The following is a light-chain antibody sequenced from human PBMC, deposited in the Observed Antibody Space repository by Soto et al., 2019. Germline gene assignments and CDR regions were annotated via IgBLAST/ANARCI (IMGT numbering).Light chain of an antibody. J-gene: IGLJ2*01. CDR3: CSYAGSYTLGV. CDR1: SSDVGAYNY. Sequence: QSVLTQPRSVSGSPGQSVTISCTGTSSDVGAYNYVSWYQQHPGKAPKVIIYDVNKRPSGVPDRFSGSKSGNTASLTISGLQAEDEADYYCCSYAGSYTLGVFGGGTKLTVL. CDR2: DVN. V-gene: IGLV2-11*01.